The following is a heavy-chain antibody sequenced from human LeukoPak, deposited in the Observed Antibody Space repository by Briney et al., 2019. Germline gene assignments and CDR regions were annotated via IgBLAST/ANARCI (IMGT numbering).Heavy chain of an antibody. D-gene: IGHD3-10*01. CDR3: ARVGRYGSGSYGPIWFDP. V-gene: IGHV4-34*01. Sequence: PSETLSLTCAVYGGSISGYYWSWIRQPPGKGLEWIGEINHSGSTNYNPSLKSRVTISVDTSKNQFSLKLSSVTAADTAVYYCARVGRYGSGSYGPIWFDPWGQGTLVTVSS. CDR1: GGSISGYY. CDR2: INHSGST. J-gene: IGHJ5*02.